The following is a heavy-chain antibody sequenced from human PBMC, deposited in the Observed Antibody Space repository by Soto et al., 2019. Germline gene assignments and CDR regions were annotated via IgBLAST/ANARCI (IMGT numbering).Heavy chain of an antibody. CDR3: ARPKGTYSSGYYYFDF. CDR2: MIPLFGTA. D-gene: IGHD6-19*01. CDR1: GGTFSTYA. Sequence: QVQLEQSGAEVKQPGSSVRVSCKTSGGTFSTYAINWVRQAPGQGLEWMGAMIPLFGTADYSQKFRGRVTITADESTSTAYMELSSLRSDDTAVYFCARPKGTYSSGYYYFDFWGQGPLVTVSS. J-gene: IGHJ4*02. V-gene: IGHV1-69*01.